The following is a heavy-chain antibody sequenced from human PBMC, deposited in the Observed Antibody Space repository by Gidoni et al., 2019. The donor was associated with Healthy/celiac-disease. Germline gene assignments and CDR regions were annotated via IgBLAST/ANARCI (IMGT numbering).Heavy chain of an antibody. Sequence: ISRDNAKNSLYLQMNSLRAEDTAVYYCARVKDSSSWDYWGQGTLVTVSS. D-gene: IGHD6-13*01. J-gene: IGHJ4*02. V-gene: IGHV3-11*01. CDR3: ARVKDSSSWDY.